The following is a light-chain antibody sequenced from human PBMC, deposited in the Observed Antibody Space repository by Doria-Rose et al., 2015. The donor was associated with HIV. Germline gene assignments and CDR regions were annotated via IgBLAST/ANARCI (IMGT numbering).Light chain of an antibody. CDR2: DAS. J-gene: IGKJ5*01. CDR3: QQYGTSRGT. V-gene: IGKV3-20*01. CDR1: QRVKSSY. Sequence: TQSPGTLSLSPGERATLSCRASQRVKSSYLAWYQQKPGQAPRPLIYDASTRATGIPDRLSGSGSGTDFTLTISRLEPEDVAVYYCQQYGTSRGTFGQGTRLEIK.